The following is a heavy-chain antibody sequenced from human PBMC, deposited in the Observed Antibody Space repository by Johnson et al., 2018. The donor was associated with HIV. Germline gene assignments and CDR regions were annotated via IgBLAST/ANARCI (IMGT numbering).Heavy chain of an antibody. D-gene: IGHD1-7*01. CDR3: AREMNFPDAFDI. V-gene: IGHV3-11*04. Sequence: QVQLVESGGGLVQPGGSLRLSCAASGFTVSSNYMTWIRQAPGKGLEWVSYISSGGSTIYYADSVKGRFTISRDNAKNSLYLQMNSLRAEDTAVYYCAREMNFPDAFDIWGQGTMVTVSS. CDR1: GFTVSSNY. J-gene: IGHJ3*02. CDR2: ISSGGSTI.